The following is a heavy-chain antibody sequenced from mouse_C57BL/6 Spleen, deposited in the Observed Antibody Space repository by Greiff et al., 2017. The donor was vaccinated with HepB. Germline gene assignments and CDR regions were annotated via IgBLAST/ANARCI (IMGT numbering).Heavy chain of an antibody. CDR2: ISSGGDYI. J-gene: IGHJ3*01. CDR1: GFTFSSYA. V-gene: IGHV5-9-1*02. CDR3: TRDRDYIFAY. D-gene: IGHD2-12*01. Sequence: EVKLVESGEGLVKPGGSLKLSCAASGFTFSSYAMSWVRQTPEKRLEWVAYISSGGDYIYYADTVKGRFTISRDNARNTLYLQMSSLKSEDTAMYYCTRDRDYIFAYWGQGTLVTVSA.